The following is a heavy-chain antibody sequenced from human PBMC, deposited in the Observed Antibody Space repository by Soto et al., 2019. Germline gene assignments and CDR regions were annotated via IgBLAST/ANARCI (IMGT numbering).Heavy chain of an antibody. Sequence: SETLSLTCAVYGGSVNGYYWNWIRQRPGKGLEWIGEINHTGGTRYNPSLKSRVTMSVYTSKNQFSLRLSSVTAADTAIYYCATRITVFGLLIPPYDPWGQGTQVTVSS. J-gene: IGHJ5*02. D-gene: IGHD3-3*01. V-gene: IGHV4-34*01. CDR3: ATRITVFGLLIPPYDP. CDR1: GGSVNGYY. CDR2: INHTGGT.